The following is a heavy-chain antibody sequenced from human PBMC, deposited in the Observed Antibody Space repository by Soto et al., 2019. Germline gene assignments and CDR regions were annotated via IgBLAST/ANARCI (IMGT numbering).Heavy chain of an antibody. D-gene: IGHD2-15*01. CDR2: LYTSGSSNT. CDR3: VRESGGGGYCSGGSCYGMDV. V-gene: IGHV4-4*07. J-gene: IGHJ6*02. CDR1: GGSISSYH. Sequence: PSETLSLTCIVSGGSISSYHWSWVRQPAGKGLEWIGRLYTSGSSNTYYNPSLKSRLPMSADTSKNQFSLEMTSVTAADTAVYYCVRESGGGGYCSGGSCYGMDVWGQGTTVTVAS.